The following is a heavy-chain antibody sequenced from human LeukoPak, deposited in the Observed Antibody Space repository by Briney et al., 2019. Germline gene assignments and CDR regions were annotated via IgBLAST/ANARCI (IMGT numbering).Heavy chain of an antibody. Sequence: PSQTLSLTCTVSGASISSGGYCWSWIRQPPGKGLEWIGEINHSGGTNYNPSLKSRVTISVDTSKNQFSLKLSSVTAADTAVYYCARSPKIRVQLRYFDRGYFDYWGQGTLVTVSS. D-gene: IGHD3-9*01. J-gene: IGHJ4*02. CDR1: GASISSGGYC. CDR2: INHSGGT. V-gene: IGHV4-30-2*01. CDR3: ARSPKIRVQLRYFDRGYFDY.